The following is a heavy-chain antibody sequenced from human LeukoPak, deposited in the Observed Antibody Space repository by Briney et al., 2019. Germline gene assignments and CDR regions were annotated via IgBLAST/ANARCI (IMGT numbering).Heavy chain of an antibody. J-gene: IGHJ6*02. V-gene: IGHV3-23*01. CDR3: ARDPGSKYSYGLGDFCYSMDV. CDR1: GFTFANYA. D-gene: IGHD5-18*01. Sequence: GGSLRLSCEASGFTFANYAMSWVRQAPGKGLEWVSAISGSGDNTYYGDSVKGRFTISRDNSKTTLYLQLSSLRAEDTAIYYCARDPGSKYSYGLGDFCYSMDVWGQGSTVTVSS. CDR2: ISGSGDNT.